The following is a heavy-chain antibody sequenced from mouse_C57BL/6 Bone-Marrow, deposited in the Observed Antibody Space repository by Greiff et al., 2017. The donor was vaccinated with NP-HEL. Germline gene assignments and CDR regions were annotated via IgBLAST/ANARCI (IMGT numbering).Heavy chain of an antibody. CDR3: ASAYGAY. J-gene: IGHJ3*01. V-gene: IGHV1-72*01. CDR1: GYTFTSYW. CDR2: IDPNSGGT. D-gene: IGHD6-5*01. Sequence: QVQLKQPGAELVKPGASVKLSCKASGYTFTSYWMHWVKQRPGRGLEWIGRIDPNSGGTKYNEKFKSKATLTVDKPSSTAYMQLCSLTSEASAFYYCASAYGAYWGQGTLVTVSA.